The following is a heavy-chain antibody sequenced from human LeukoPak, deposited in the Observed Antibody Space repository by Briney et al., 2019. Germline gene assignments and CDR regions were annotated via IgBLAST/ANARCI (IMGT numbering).Heavy chain of an antibody. J-gene: IGHJ4*02. CDR3: ARDASMINFDY. D-gene: IGHD3-16*01. V-gene: IGHV7-4-1*02. CDR2: ITTSTGKP. CDR1: GYTSTVYS. Sequence: ASVKVSCKASGYTSTVYSINWLRQAPGQGLEWMGWITTSTGKPTYAQGFTGRFVFSLDTSVSTTYLHINCLKAEDTAVYYCARDASMINFDYWGQGSLVTVSS.